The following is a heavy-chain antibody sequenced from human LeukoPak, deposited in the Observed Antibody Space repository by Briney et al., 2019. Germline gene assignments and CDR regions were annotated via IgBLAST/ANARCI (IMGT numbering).Heavy chain of an antibody. CDR2: ISGSGGST. CDR3: ARGRFELYGSGSYNHYYYGMDV. Sequence: GGSLRLSCAASGFTFSSYAMSWVRQAPGKGLEWVSAISGSGGSTYYADSVKGRFTISRDNAKNSLYLQMNSLRAEDTAVYYCARGRFELYGSGSYNHYYYGMDVWGQGTTVTVSS. J-gene: IGHJ6*02. D-gene: IGHD3-10*01. V-gene: IGHV3-23*01. CDR1: GFTFSSYA.